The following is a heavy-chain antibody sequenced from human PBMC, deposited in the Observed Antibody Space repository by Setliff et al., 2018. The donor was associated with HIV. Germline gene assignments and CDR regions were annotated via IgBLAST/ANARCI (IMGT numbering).Heavy chain of an antibody. V-gene: IGHV4-39*01. Sequence: SETLSLTCTVSGDSVSSSTYYWGWIRQPPGKGLEWIGSIYYSGNTYYNPSLKSRVTISVDTSKNQFSLNLNSVTAADTAVYYCARRGRFLHYCSGSYHYYFDYWGQGTLVTVSS. CDR1: GDSVSSSTYY. CDR2: IYYSGNT. D-gene: IGHD3-10*01. J-gene: IGHJ4*02. CDR3: ARRGRFLHYCSGSYHYYFDY.